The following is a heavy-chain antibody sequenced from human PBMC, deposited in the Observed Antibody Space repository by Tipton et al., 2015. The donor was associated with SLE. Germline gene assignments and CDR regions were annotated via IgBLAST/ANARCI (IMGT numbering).Heavy chain of an antibody. J-gene: IGHJ6*03. CDR1: GYSFTRYD. CDR2: MNARSGNT. CDR3: ARGELQRDHYYYMDV. D-gene: IGHD6-13*01. Sequence: QLVQSGPEVKKPGASVKVSCKASGYSFTRYDINWVRQATGKGLEWMGWMNARSGNTGYAQKFQGRVTMTRDTSISTAYMELGSLRSDDTAVYFCARGELQRDHYYYMDVWGQGTTVTVSS. V-gene: IGHV1-8*01.